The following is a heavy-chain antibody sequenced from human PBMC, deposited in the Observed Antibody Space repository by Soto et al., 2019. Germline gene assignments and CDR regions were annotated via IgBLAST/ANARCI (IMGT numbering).Heavy chain of an antibody. CDR2: ISGSGGST. J-gene: IGHJ4*02. V-gene: IGHV3-23*01. CDR1: GFTFSSYA. CDR3: SYSRTPFDY. D-gene: IGHD6-13*01. Sequence: EVQLLESGGGLVQPGGSLRLSCAASGFTFSSYAMSWVRQAPGKGLEWVSAISGSGGSTYYADSVKGRVTISRDNSKNRLYLQMNSLRAEDMAVYYCSYSRTPFDYWGQGTLVTVSS.